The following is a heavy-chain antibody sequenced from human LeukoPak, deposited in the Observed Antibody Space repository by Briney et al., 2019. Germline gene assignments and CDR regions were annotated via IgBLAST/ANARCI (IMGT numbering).Heavy chain of an antibody. CDR3: ARRRIYCSGGSCYRGAFDI. D-gene: IGHD2-15*01. V-gene: IGHV4-34*01. J-gene: IGHJ3*02. Sequence: PSETLSLTCAVYGGSFSGYYWSWIRQPPGKGLKWIGEINHSGSTNYNPSLKSRVTISVDTSKNQFSLKLSSVTAADTAVYYCARRRIYCSGGSCYRGAFDIWGQGTMVTVSS. CDR2: INHSGST. CDR1: GGSFSGYY.